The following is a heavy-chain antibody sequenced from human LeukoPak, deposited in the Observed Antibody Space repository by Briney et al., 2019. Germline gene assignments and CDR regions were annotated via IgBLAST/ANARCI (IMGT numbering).Heavy chain of an antibody. CDR3: ARGMSIAAAGTGQTFDY. J-gene: IGHJ4*02. CDR1: GGSFSNYY. Sequence: PSETLSLTCAVYGGSFSNYYWSWIRQPPGKGLEWIGEINHSGSTNYNPSLKSRVTISVDTSKNQFSLKLSSVTAADTAVYYCARGMSIAAAGTGQTFDYWGQGTLVTVSS. D-gene: IGHD6-13*01. V-gene: IGHV4-34*01. CDR2: INHSGST.